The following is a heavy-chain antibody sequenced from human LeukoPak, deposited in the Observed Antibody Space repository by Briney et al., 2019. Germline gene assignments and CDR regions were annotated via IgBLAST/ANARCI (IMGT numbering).Heavy chain of an antibody. CDR3: AREWSRGGMDV. J-gene: IGHJ6*02. Sequence: PGGSLRLSCAASGFTFSSNYMSWVRQAPGKGLEWVSVIYSGGSTYYSDSVMGRFTISRDNSKNTLYLQMNSLGAEDTAVYYCAREWSRGGMDVWGQGTTVTISS. D-gene: IGHD2-15*01. CDR2: IYSGGST. V-gene: IGHV3-53*01. CDR1: GFTFSSNY.